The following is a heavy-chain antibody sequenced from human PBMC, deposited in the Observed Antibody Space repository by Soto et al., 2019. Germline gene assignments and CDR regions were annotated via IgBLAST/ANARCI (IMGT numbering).Heavy chain of an antibody. CDR1: GFIFDDYA. V-gene: IGHV3-43D*04. CDR2: IDWDGTST. Sequence: EVQLVESGGVVVQPGGSLRLSCAASGFIFDDYAMQWVRQAPGKGLEWVSLIDWDGTSTYYADSVKGRFTISRDNSKNSLYLQMNSLRPEDSALYYCAKGGGYTYDLLSYWGQGTLVTVSS. CDR3: AKGGGYTYDLLSY. J-gene: IGHJ4*02. D-gene: IGHD5-18*01.